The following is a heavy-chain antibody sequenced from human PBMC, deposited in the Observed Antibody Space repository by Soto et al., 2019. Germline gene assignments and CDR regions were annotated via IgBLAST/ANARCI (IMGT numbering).Heavy chain of an antibody. J-gene: IGHJ4*02. CDR1: GGSISSSNYY. CDR3: ARELTGYRYGPGEVY. Sequence: QVQLQESGPGLVRPSQTLSLTCRVSGGSISSSNYYWTWIRQPPGKGLEWIGYIDYSGNTYYNPSLQSRVTISVDTSENRCSLTLTSMTAADTAVYYCARELTGYRYGPGEVYWGQGTLITVSS. V-gene: IGHV4-30-4*01. CDR2: IDYSGNT. D-gene: IGHD5-18*01.